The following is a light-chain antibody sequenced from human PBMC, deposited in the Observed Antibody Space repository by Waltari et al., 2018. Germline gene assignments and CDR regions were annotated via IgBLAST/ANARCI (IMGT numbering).Light chain of an antibody. Sequence: SSELTQDPAVSVALGQTVSITCQGGSLRRYYASWYQQRPGQAPVLILYGQDNRPSGIPDRFSGSTSGNTASLTITGAQAEDEADYYCLSRDTTSTRVFGGGTRLTV. CDR3: LSRDTTSTRV. CDR1: SLRRYY. V-gene: IGLV3-19*01. J-gene: IGLJ3*02. CDR2: GQD.